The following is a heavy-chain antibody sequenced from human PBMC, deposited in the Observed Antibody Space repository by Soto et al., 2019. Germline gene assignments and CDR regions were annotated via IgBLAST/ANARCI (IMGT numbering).Heavy chain of an antibody. CDR3: ARDPRLRYDSRPYYGMDV. D-gene: IGHD3-22*01. CDR2: IYYSGST. CDR1: GGSISSGGYY. V-gene: IGHV4-31*03. Sequence: QVQLQESGPGLVKPSQTLSLTCTVSGGSISSGGYYWSWIRQHPGKGLEWIGYIYYSGSTYYNPSLKSRVTISVDTSKNQFSLKLSSVTAADTAVYYCARDPRLRYDSRPYYGMDVWGQGTTVTVSS. J-gene: IGHJ6*02.